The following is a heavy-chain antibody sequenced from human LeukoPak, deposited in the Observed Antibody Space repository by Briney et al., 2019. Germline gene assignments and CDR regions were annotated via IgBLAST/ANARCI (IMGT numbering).Heavy chain of an antibody. D-gene: IGHD3-22*01. CDR3: ARQTYYYDSSGSLEY. V-gene: IGHV4-30-2*01. Sequence: SETLSLTCTVSGGSISSGGYYWSWIRQPPGKGLEWIGYIYHSGSTYYNPSLKSRVTISVDRSKNQFSLKLSSVTAADTAVYYCARQTYYYDSSGSLEYWGQGTLVTVSS. CDR2: IYHSGST. CDR1: GGSISSGGYY. J-gene: IGHJ4*02.